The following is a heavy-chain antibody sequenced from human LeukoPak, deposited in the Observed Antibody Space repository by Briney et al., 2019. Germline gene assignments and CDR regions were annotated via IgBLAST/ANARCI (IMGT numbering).Heavy chain of an antibody. CDR3: ARHLHSDGSGSYLSWFDP. V-gene: IGHV4-4*09. J-gene: IGHJ5*02. CDR2: IYTSGST. D-gene: IGHD3-10*01. CDR1: GGSINSYY. Sequence: PSETLSLTCTVFGGSINSYYWSWVRQPPGKGLEWIGYIYTSGSTNYNPSLKSRVIISAETSKNQFSLRLRSLTAADTAVYYCARHLHSDGSGSYLSWFDPWGPGTLVTVSS.